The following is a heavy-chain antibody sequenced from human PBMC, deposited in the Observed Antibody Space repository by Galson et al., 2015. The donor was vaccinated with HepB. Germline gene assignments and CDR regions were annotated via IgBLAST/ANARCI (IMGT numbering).Heavy chain of an antibody. CDR1: GYTFTSYG. V-gene: IGHV1-18*04. CDR2: ISAYNGNT. J-gene: IGHJ3*02. D-gene: IGHD2-21*02. CDR3: ARDFPAYCGGDCALDAFDI. Sequence: SVKVSCKASGYTFTSYGISWVRQAPGQGLEWVGWISAYNGNTNYAQKLQGRVTMTTDTSTSTAYMELRSLRSDDTAVYYCARDFPAYCGGDCALDAFDIWGQGTMVTVSS.